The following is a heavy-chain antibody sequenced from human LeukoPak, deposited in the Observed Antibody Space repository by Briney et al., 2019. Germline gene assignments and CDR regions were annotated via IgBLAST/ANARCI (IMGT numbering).Heavy chain of an antibody. Sequence: AGGSLRLSCAASGFYFGDFTMYWVRQVPGKGLEWVSLISLDGTTIHYADSVKGRFTISRDNAKNSLYLQMNSLRAEDTAVYYCAKDAPAGWAFDIWGQGTMVTVSS. CDR1: GFYFGDFT. V-gene: IGHV3-43*01. D-gene: IGHD6-25*01. J-gene: IGHJ3*02. CDR3: AKDAPAGWAFDI. CDR2: ISLDGTTI.